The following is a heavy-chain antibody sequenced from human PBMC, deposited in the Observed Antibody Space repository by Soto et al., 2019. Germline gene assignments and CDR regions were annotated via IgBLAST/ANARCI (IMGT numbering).Heavy chain of an antibody. D-gene: IGHD2-21*01. J-gene: IGHJ4*02. CDR1: GGAISSGGYF. Sequence: QVQLQEAGPGLVKPSQTLSLTCTVSGGAISSGGYFWSWIRQHPGKGLACIGYSYYSRSTYSNPSLKSRVTISVDTSKNQSSRKVSSVTSADTAVYYCASGVIHWGQGTLLTVSS. V-gene: IGHV4-31*03. CDR3: ASGVIH. CDR2: SYYSRST.